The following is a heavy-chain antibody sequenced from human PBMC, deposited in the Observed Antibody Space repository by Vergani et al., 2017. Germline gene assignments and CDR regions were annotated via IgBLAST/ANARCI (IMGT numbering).Heavy chain of an antibody. CDR2: ISYDGSNK. CDR1: GFTFSSYA. J-gene: IGHJ4*02. D-gene: IGHD1-26*01. CDR3: ARDRSGSYVLYGSYYFDY. Sequence: QVQLVESGGGVVQPGRSLRLSCAASGFTFSSYAMHWVRQAPGKGLEWMAVISYDGSNKYYADSVKGRFTISRDNSKNTLYLQMNSLRAEDTAVYYCARDRSGSYVLYGSYYFDYWGQGTLVTVSS. V-gene: IGHV3-30*01.